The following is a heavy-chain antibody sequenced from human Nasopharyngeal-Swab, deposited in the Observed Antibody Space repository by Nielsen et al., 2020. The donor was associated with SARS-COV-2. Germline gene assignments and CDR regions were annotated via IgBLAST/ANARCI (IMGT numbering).Heavy chain of an antibody. CDR2: IYPGDFDT. V-gene: IGHV5-51*01. D-gene: IGHD5-24*01. J-gene: IGHJ3*02. CDR3: ARHRIGRDGYSLAFDI. CDR1: GYSFTSYW. Sequence: KVSCKGSGYSFTSYWIGWVRQMPGKGLEWMAIIYPGDFDTKYNPSFEGQVIISADKSISTAYLQWSSLKASDTAMYYCARHRIGRDGYSLAFDIWGQGTMVTVSS.